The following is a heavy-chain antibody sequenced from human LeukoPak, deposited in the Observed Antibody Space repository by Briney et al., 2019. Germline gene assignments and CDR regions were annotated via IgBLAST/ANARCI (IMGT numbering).Heavy chain of an antibody. CDR1: GYSFTSYW. CDR3: ARAVVPAAFRYYYYYMDV. V-gene: IGHV5-51*01. Sequence: GESLKIPCKGSGYSFTSYWIGWVRQMPGKGLEWMGIIYPGDSDTRYSPSFQGQVTISADKSISTAYLQWSSLKASDTAMYYCARAVVPAAFRYYYYYMDVWGKGTTVTVSS. D-gene: IGHD2-2*01. J-gene: IGHJ6*03. CDR2: IYPGDSDT.